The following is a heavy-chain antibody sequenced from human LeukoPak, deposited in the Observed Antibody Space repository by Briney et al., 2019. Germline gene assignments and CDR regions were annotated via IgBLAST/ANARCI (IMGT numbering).Heavy chain of an antibody. D-gene: IGHD3-10*01. CDR3: ATGATMFRGVIIH. CDR1: GFTFRSYA. J-gene: IGHJ4*02. Sequence: GGSLRLSCAASGFTFRSYAMSWVRQAPGKGLEWVSAISGSGGSTYYADSVKGRFTISRDNSKNTLYLQMNSLRAEDTAVYYCATGATMFRGVIIHWGQGTLVTVSS. CDR2: ISGSGGST. V-gene: IGHV3-23*01.